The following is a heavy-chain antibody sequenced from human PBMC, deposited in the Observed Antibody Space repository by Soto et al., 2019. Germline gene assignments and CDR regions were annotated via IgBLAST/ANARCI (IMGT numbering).Heavy chain of an antibody. V-gene: IGHV4-34*01. CDR1: GGSFIGYY. CDR3: AKGGTGYCSGGSCYPRVNNWFDP. Sequence: SETLSLTCAVYGGSFIGYYWSWIRQPPGKGLEWIGEINHSGSTNYNPSLKSRVTISVDTSKNQFSLKLSSVTAADTAVYYCAKGGTGYCSGGSCYPRVNNWFDPWGQGTLVTVSS. D-gene: IGHD2-15*01. J-gene: IGHJ5*02. CDR2: INHSGST.